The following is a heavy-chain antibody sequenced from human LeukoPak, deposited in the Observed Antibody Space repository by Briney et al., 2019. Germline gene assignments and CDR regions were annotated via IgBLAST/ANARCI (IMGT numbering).Heavy chain of an antibody. Sequence: GGSLRLSCAASGFTFSSYWMHWVRQAPGKRLVWVSRINGDGSSTSYADSVKGRFTISRDNAKDTLYLQMNSLRAEDTAVYYCYCGMVRGVMAPDYWGQGTLVTVSS. CDR1: GFTFSSYW. V-gene: IGHV3-74*01. CDR2: INGDGSST. J-gene: IGHJ4*02. CDR3: YCGMVRGVMAPDY. D-gene: IGHD3-10*01.